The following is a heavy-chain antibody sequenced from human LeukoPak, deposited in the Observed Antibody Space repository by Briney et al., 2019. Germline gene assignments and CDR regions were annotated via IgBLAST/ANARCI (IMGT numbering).Heavy chain of an antibody. J-gene: IGHJ4*02. CDR1: GYTSTSYG. D-gene: IGHD5-12*01. CDR3: ARGMNSGYDYVGFDY. V-gene: IGHV1-18*01. Sequence: GASVKVSCKASGYTSTSYGISWVRQAPGQGLEWMGWISAYNGNTNYAQKLQGRVTMTTDTSTSTAYMELRSLRSDDTAVYYCARGMNSGYDYVGFDYWGQGTLVTVSS. CDR2: ISAYNGNT.